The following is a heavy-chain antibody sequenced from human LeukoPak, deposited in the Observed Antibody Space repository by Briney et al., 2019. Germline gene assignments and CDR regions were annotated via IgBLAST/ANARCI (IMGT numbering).Heavy chain of an antibody. J-gene: IGHJ6*02. Sequence: GGSLRLSCAASGFTFSSYAMSWVRQAPGKGLEWVSAISGSGGSTYYADSVKGRFTISRDNSKDTLYLQMNSLRAEDTAVYYCAKLGRRVREAYLGWYYYGMDVWGQGTTVTVSS. D-gene: IGHD7-27*01. V-gene: IGHV3-23*01. CDR1: GFTFSSYA. CDR3: AKLGRRVREAYLGWYYYGMDV. CDR2: ISGSGGST.